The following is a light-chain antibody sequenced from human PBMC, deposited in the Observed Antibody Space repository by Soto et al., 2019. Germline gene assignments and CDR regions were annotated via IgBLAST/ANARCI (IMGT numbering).Light chain of an antibody. CDR2: GAS. CDR1: QSVSSY. J-gene: IGKJ1*01. CDR3: QQYDSSPRT. V-gene: IGKV3-15*01. Sequence: EIVLTQSPATLSLSPGERATLSFRASQSVSSYLAWYQQKPGQAPRLLIYGASTRATGIPARFSGSGSGTEFTLSISSLQAEDFAVYYCQQYDSSPRTFGQGTKVDIK.